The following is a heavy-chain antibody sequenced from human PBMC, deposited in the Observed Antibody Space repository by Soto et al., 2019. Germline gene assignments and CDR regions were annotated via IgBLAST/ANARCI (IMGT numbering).Heavy chain of an antibody. D-gene: IGHD2-15*01. V-gene: IGHV1-18*01. Sequence: QVQLVQSGAEVKKPGASVKVSFKTSGYTFTSYGISWVRQAPGQGLEWMGWISAYNGNTNYAQKLQGRVTMTTDTSTSTAYLELRSLRSDDTDVSYCATSNCSGGSCYSYYFDYWGQGTLFTVSS. CDR2: ISAYNGNT. J-gene: IGHJ4*02. CDR1: GYTFTSYG. CDR3: ATSNCSGGSCYSYYFDY.